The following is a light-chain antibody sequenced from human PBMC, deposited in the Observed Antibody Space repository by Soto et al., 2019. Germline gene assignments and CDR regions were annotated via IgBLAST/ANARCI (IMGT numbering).Light chain of an antibody. Sequence: EIVMTQSPATLSVPPGERATLSCRARQSVSTKLAWYQQKPGQPSRLLIYGASTRATGIPARFSGSGSGTEFTLTISSLQSEDFAVYFCQQYNNGYTFGQGTKLEIK. CDR3: QQYNNGYT. CDR2: GAS. V-gene: IGKV3-15*01. J-gene: IGKJ2*01. CDR1: QSVSTK.